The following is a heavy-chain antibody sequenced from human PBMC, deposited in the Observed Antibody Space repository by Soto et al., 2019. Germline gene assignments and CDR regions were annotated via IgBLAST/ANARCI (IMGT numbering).Heavy chain of an antibody. CDR1: GFSFSSYG. V-gene: IGHV3-30*18. CDR3: AKERMEQYQLLPFFDY. Sequence: GGSLRLSCAASGFSFSSYGMHWLRQAAGKGLEWVAVISYDGSNKYYADSVRGRFTISRDNSKNTLYLQMNSLRPEGTAVFYCAKERMEQYQLLPFFDYWGQGTLVTVSS. CDR2: ISYDGSNK. D-gene: IGHD2-2*01. J-gene: IGHJ4*02.